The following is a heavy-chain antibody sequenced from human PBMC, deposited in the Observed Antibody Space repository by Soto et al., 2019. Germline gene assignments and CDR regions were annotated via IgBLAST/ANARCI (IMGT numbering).Heavy chain of an antibody. CDR1: GYTFTRYY. V-gene: IGHV1-46*01. Sequence: ASVKVSCKASGYTFTRYYMHWVRQAPGQGLEWMGIINPSGGSTSYAQKFQGRVTMTRDTSTSTVYMELSSLGSEDTAVYYCERDSTAVAGTYYFDYWGQGTLVTVSS. CDR3: ERDSTAVAGTYYFDY. D-gene: IGHD6-19*01. J-gene: IGHJ4*02. CDR2: INPSGGST.